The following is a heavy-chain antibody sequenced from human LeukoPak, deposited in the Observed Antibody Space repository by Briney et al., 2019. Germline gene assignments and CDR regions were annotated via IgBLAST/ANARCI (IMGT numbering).Heavy chain of an antibody. CDR2: INPNTGRT. D-gene: IGHD2-21*02. Sequence: ASVKVSCKASGYTFSGHYMHWVRQAPGQGLEWMGWINPNTGRTEYAQKFQGRATMTRDTSISTAYMDLSRLRSDDTAVYYCARDAELAYCGGDCYSGWFDPWGQGTLVTVSS. V-gene: IGHV1-2*02. CDR3: ARDAELAYCGGDCYSGWFDP. J-gene: IGHJ5*02. CDR1: GYTFSGHY.